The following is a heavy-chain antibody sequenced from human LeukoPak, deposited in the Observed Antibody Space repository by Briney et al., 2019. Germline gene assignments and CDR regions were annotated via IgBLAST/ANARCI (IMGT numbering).Heavy chain of an antibody. D-gene: IGHD2-2*01. V-gene: IGHV3-23*01. CDR1: GFTSSSYA. Sequence: PGGSLRLSCAASGFTSSSYAMSWVRQAPGKGLEWVSAISGSGGSTYYADSVKGRLIISRDNSKNTLYLQMNSLRAEDTAVYYCAKVSSSVPHDAFDIWGQGTMVTVSS. CDR2: ISGSGGST. J-gene: IGHJ3*02. CDR3: AKVSSSVPHDAFDI.